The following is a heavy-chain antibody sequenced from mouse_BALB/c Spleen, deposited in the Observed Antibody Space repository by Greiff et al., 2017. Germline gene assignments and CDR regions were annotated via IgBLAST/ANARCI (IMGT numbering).Heavy chain of an antibody. CDR1: GFTFSSYT. D-gene: IGHD4-1*01. CDR2: ISSGGSYT. J-gene: IGHJ4*01. CDR3: TRDRESDWDDLYAMDY. Sequence: EVQRVESGGGLVKPGGSLKLSCAASGFTFSSYTMSWVRQTPEKRLEWVATISSGGSYTYYPDSVKGRFTISRDNAKNTLYLQMSSLKSEDTAMYYCTRDRESDWDDLYAMDYWGQGTSVTVSS. V-gene: IGHV5-6-4*01.